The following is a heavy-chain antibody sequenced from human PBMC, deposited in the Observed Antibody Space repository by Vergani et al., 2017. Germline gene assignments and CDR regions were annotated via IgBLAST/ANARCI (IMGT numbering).Heavy chain of an antibody. D-gene: IGHD4-23*01. CDR3: AREKTTVVTPGAFDI. CDR1: GDSISSSNW. Sequence: QVQLQESGPGLVKPPGTLSLTCAVSGDSISSSNWWSWVRQPPGKGLEWIGEIYHSGSTNYNPSLKSRVTISVDKSKNQFSLKLSSVTAADTAVYYCAREKTTVVTPGAFDIWGQGTMVTVSS. J-gene: IGHJ3*02. V-gene: IGHV4-4*03. CDR2: IYHSGST.